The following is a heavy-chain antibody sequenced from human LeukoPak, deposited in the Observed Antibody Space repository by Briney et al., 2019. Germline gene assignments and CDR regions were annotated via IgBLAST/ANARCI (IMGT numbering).Heavy chain of an antibody. V-gene: IGHV6-1*01. CDR2: TYYRSKWYN. CDR3: ARSGVIDMVPFDH. CDR1: GXRVSSNSAA. Sequence: SQTLSLTCAISGXRVSSNSAAWNWIRQSPSRGLEWLGRTYYRSKWYNDYAVSVKSRTTINPDTSKNQFSLQLNSVTPEDTAVYYCARSGVIDMVPFDHWGQGALVTVSS. J-gene: IGHJ4*02. D-gene: IGHD2-21*01.